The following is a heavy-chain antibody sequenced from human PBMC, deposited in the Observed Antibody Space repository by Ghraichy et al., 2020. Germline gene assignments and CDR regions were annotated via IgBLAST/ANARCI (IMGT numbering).Heavy chain of an antibody. CDR1: GYSFTSYW. D-gene: IGHD3-10*01. J-gene: IGHJ6*03. CDR2: IYPGDSDT. V-gene: IGHV5-51*01. CDR3: ARRTRAAGVAVRGNYYYMDV. Sequence: GESLNISCKGSGYSFTSYWIGWVRQMPGKGLEWMGIIYPGDSDTRYSPSFQGQVTISADKSISTAYLQWSSLKASDTAMYYCARRTRAAGVAVRGNYYYMDVWGKGTTVTVSS.